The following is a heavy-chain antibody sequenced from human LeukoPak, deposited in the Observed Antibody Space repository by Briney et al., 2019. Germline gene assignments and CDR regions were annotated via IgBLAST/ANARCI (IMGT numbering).Heavy chain of an antibody. Sequence: SETLSLTCTVSGGSISSGDYYWSWIRQPPGKGLEWIVYIYYSGSTYYNPSLKSRFTISVDTSKNQFSLKLSSVTAADTAVYYCAREKTYYDILATGEFDPWGQGTLVTVSS. CDR3: AREKTYYDILATGEFDP. CDR2: IYYSGST. D-gene: IGHD3-9*01. CDR1: GGSISSGDYY. J-gene: IGHJ5*02. V-gene: IGHV4-30-4*08.